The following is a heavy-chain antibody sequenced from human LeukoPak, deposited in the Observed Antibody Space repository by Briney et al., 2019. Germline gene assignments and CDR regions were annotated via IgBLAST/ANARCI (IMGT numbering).Heavy chain of an antibody. CDR2: MYYSGIT. CDR3: ARGRITAANTGAFDI. Sequence: SETLSLTCTVSGGSISSYYWNWIRQPPGKGLEWIGFMYYSGITSYNPSLKSRIIISVDTSKNHISLNLISVSAADTAVYYCARGRITAANTGAFDIWGQGTMVSVSS. J-gene: IGHJ3*02. CDR1: GGSISSYY. D-gene: IGHD6-25*01. V-gene: IGHV4-59*01.